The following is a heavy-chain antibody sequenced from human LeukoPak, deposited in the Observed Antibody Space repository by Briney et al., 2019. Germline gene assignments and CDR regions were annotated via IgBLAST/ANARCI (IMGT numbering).Heavy chain of an antibody. CDR1: GYIFTSYY. D-gene: IGHD4-23*01. CDR2: INPSGGST. Sequence: ASVKVSFKASGYIFTSYYMHWVRQAPGQGLEWMGIINPSGGSTSYSQKFQGRVTMNRDMSTSTDYMELSSLRSEDTAVYYCARDNSVEDTAWWFDPWGQGTLATVSS. V-gene: IGHV1-46*01. CDR3: ARDNSVEDTAWWFDP. J-gene: IGHJ5*02.